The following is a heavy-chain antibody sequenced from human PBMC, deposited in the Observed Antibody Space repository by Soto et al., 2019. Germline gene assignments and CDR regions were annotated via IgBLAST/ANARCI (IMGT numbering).Heavy chain of an antibody. CDR3: AKDRIPARPSLFDF. J-gene: IGHJ4*02. V-gene: IGHV3-23*01. CDR1: GFTFSSYV. Sequence: GGSLILSCAASGFTFSSYVMHWVRQAPGKGLEWVASISGTGNNTYYAASVTGRLTISRDNSKNTVYLQMNNLKTDDTAIYYCAKDRIPARPSLFDFWGQGALVTVSS. CDR2: ISGTGNNT.